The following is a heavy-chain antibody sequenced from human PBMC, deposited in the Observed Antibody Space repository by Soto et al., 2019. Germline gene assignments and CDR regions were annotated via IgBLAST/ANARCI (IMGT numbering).Heavy chain of an antibody. CDR3: ARENGMGV. CDR2: ISSSGSTK. Sequence: GGSLRLSCAASGFTFSSYEMNWFRQAPVNGLEWVTYISSSGSTKYYADSVKGRFTISRDNAKNSLYLQMNSLRAEDTAVYYCARENGMGVWGQGTTVTVSS. J-gene: IGHJ6*02. V-gene: IGHV3-48*03. CDR1: GFTFSSYE.